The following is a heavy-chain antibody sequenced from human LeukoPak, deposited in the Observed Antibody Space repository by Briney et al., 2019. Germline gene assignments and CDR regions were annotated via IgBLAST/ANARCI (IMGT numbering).Heavy chain of an antibody. V-gene: IGHV1-18*01. J-gene: IGHJ4*02. Sequence: ASVKVSCKASGYTFATYGISWVRQAPGQGLEWMGWISTYNGNTNYAQKLQGRVTMTTDTSTSTAYMELRSLTSDDTAVYYCARDFRHVANPFDYWGQGTLVTVSS. CDR3: ARDFRHVANPFDY. CDR1: GYTFATYG. CDR2: ISTYNGNT. D-gene: IGHD5-12*01.